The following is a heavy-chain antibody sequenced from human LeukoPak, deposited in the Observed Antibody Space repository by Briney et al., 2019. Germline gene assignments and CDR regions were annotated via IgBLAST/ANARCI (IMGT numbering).Heavy chain of an antibody. V-gene: IGHV4-59*01. Sequence: KPSETLSLTCTVSGGSIRSYFWSWIRQPPGKGLEWIGYIYSSGSTNYNPSFKSRVTISVDTSKNQFSLKLRSVTATDTAVYYCARHRRGEFDYWGQGTLVTVSS. CDR2: IYSSGST. J-gene: IGHJ4*02. CDR1: GGSIRSYF. CDR3: ARHRRGEFDY. D-gene: IGHD3-16*01.